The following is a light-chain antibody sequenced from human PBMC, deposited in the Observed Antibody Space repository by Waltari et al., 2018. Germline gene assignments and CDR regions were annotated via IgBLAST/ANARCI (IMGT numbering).Light chain of an antibody. CDR2: KAS. CDR3: QQYNSYPLT. J-gene: IGKJ1*01. Sequence: DIQMTQSPSTLSASVGDRVTITCRASQSISSWLAWYQQKPGKAPKLLIYKASSLERGVPSRFSGSGSGTEFTLTISSLQPDDFATYYCQQYNSYPLTFGQGTKVEIQ. CDR1: QSISSW. V-gene: IGKV1-5*03.